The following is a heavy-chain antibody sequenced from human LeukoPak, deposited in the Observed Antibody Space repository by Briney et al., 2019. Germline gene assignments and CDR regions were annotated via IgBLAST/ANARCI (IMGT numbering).Heavy chain of an antibody. V-gene: IGHV3-7*03. D-gene: IGHD4-17*01. CDR2: IKQGGGER. CDR1: GFTFSSHW. CDR3: ARGPNYGSRTDYLDY. Sequence: GGSLRLSCAASGFTFSSHWMNWVRQAPGTGLEWVANIKQGGGERNYVDAVKGRFTVSRDDAKSSLYLQMNSLRAEDTAIYYCARGPNYGSRTDYLDYWGQGTLVTVSS. J-gene: IGHJ4*02.